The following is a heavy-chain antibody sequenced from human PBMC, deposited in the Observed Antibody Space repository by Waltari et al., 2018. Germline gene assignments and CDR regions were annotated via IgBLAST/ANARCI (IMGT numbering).Heavy chain of an antibody. V-gene: IGHV4-34*01. CDR1: GGSFSGYY. Sequence: QVQLQQWGAGLLKPSETLSLTCAVYGGSFSGYYWSWIRQPPGKGLEWIGEINHSGSTNYNPSLKSRVTISVDTSKNQFSLKLSSVTAADTAVYYCARGLRRYSFAYWGQGTLVTVSS. D-gene: IGHD5-18*01. CDR2: INHSGST. J-gene: IGHJ4*02. CDR3: ARGLRRYSFAY.